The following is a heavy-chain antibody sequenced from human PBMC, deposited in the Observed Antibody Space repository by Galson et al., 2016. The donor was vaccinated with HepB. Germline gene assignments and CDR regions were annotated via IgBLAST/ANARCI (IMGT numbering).Heavy chain of an antibody. CDR2: IFSGGST. D-gene: IGHD2-15*01. Sequence: SMRLSCAASGFTVSSNYMSWVRQAPGKGLQWVAVIFSGGSTYYADSVKGRFTISRDNSKKTLYLQMNTLRAEHTAVYDWARGTFCSGDSCYSPAFDMWGQGTMVNVSS. CDR1: GFTVSSNY. J-gene: IGHJ3*02. CDR3: ARGTFCSGDSCYSPAFDM. V-gene: IGHV3-53*01.